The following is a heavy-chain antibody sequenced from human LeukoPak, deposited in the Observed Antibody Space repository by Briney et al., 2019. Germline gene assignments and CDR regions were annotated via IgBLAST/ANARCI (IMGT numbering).Heavy chain of an antibody. J-gene: IGHJ4*02. CDR2: IYPNRGGT. CDR1: GYTFTDYY. V-gene: IGHV1-2*02. CDR3: ARAYDGSGNLDY. Sequence: ASVTVSCKGSGYTFTDYYMHWVRQAPGQGGECMGWIYPNRGGTNDAQKFQGRVTMTRDTSINTAYMELSRLRSDDTAVYYCARAYDGSGNLDYWGQGTLVTVSS. D-gene: IGHD3-22*01.